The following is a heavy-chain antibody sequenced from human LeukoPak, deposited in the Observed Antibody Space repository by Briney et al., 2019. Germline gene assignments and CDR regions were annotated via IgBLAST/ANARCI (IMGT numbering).Heavy chain of an antibody. CDR2: ISGGGDAT. J-gene: IGHJ4*02. Sequence: PGGSLRLSCSASDFSFITYAMSWVRQAPGKGLEWVSSISGGGDATYYADSVKGRFTISRDNSKNTLYLQMNSLRAEDTAVYYCARVSSMLRGPMVIYYFDFWGQGTLVSVSS. V-gene: IGHV3-23*01. CDR1: DFSFITYA. CDR3: ARVSSMLRGPMVIYYFDF. D-gene: IGHD3-10*01.